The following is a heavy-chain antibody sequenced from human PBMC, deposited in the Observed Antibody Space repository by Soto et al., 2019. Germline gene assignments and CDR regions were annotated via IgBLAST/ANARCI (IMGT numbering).Heavy chain of an antibody. Sequence: SETLSLTCTVSGGSISSYYWSWIRQPPGKGLEWIGYIYYSGSTNYNPSLKSRVTISVDTSKNQFSLKLSSVTAADTAVYYCAREVVVPAAMGYYYYYYMDVWGKGTTVTVSS. CDR1: GGSISSYY. CDR3: AREVVVPAAMGYYYYYYMDV. J-gene: IGHJ6*03. V-gene: IGHV4-59*01. D-gene: IGHD2-2*01. CDR2: IYYSGST.